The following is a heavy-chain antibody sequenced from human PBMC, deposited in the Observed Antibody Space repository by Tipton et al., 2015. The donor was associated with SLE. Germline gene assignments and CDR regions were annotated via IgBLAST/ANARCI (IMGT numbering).Heavy chain of an antibody. CDR2: LYYSGSN. V-gene: IGHV4-59*11. CDR3: ARDHGGSYYGWFDP. D-gene: IGHD1-26*01. J-gene: IGHJ5*02. Sequence: TLSLTCTVSGGSIRSHYWSWIRQPPGKGLEWIGYLYYSGSNIYNPSLKSRVTISVDTSKNQFSLKVSSVTAADTALYYCARDHGGSYYGWFDPWGQGTLVTVSS. CDR1: GGSIRSHY.